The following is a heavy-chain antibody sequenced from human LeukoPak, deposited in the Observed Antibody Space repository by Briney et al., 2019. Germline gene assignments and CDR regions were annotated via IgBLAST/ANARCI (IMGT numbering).Heavy chain of an antibody. V-gene: IGHV3-30*18. J-gene: IGHJ4*02. CDR3: VKGYGSGSYSTDY. CDR1: VFTFSNYG. Sequence: AGGSLRLSCAASVFTFSNYGMHWVRQAPGKGLDWVAFISYDGSNTYYADSVKGRFTISRDNSKNTLYLQMYILRTEDTAVYYCVKGYGSGSYSTDYWGQGTLITVSS. CDR2: ISYDGSNT. D-gene: IGHD3-10*01.